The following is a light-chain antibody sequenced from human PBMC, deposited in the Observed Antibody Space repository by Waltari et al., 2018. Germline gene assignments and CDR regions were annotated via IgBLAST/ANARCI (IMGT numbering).Light chain of an antibody. CDR1: SSNIGNSY. CDR3: GAWDSSLSAGGV. V-gene: IGLV1-51*02. J-gene: IGLJ3*02. CDR2: ENR. Sequence: QSVLTQPPSVSAAPGQKVTISCSGSSSNIGNSYVSWYQQFPGTAPKLLIYENRTPPSEIPDRFSGSKSGTSATLVITELQTGDEADYYCGAWDSSLSAGGVFGGGTKVTVL.